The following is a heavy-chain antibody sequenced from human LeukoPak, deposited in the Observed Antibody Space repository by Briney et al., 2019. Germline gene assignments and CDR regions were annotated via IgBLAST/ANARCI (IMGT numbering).Heavy chain of an antibody. D-gene: IGHD6-19*01. J-gene: IGHJ4*02. V-gene: IGHV3-64D*09. CDR3: VKEDSVAGHYFDY. CDR2: ISSNGGST. CDR1: GFTFSASA. Sequence: GGSLRLSCSASGFTFSASAMHWVRQAPGKGLEYVSAISSNGGSTYYADSLKGRFTISRDNSKNTLYLQMTSLRAEDTAVYYCVKEDSVAGHYFDYCGQGTLVTVSS.